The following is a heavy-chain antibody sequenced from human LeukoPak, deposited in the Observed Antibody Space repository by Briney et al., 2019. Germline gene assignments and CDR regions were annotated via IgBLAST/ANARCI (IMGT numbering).Heavy chain of an antibody. CDR2: IYSGDSDT. J-gene: IGHJ3*02. CDR1: GYSFTSYW. CDR3: ARTNSDAFDI. Sequence: GESLKISCKGSGYSFTSYWIGWVRRMSGKGLEWMGIIYSGDSDTRYSPSFQGQVTISTDKSISTAYLQWSSLKASDTAMYYCARTNSDAFDIWGQGTMVTVSS. D-gene: IGHD4-23*01. V-gene: IGHV5-51*01.